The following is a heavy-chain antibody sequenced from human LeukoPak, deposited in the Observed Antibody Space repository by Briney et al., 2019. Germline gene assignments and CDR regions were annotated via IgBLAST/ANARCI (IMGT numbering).Heavy chain of an antibody. Sequence: GGSLRLSCVASGFTFSTYSLNWVRQAPGKGLEWASSISGSSRYIYYADLVKGRFTISRDNAKNSLYLQMNSLRGEDTAVYYCARHTWQWLPFDDWGQGTQVTISS. V-gene: IGHV3-21*01. CDR1: GFTFSTYS. CDR2: ISGSSRYI. D-gene: IGHD5-12*01. J-gene: IGHJ4*02. CDR3: ARHTWQWLPFDD.